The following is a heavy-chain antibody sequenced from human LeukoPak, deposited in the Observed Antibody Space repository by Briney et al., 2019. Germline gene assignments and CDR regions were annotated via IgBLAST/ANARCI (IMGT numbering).Heavy chain of an antibody. V-gene: IGHV4-38-2*02. J-gene: IGHJ4*02. CDR1: GYSISSGYY. CDR3: AIRSWQLSAIADY. Sequence: SETLSLTCTVSGYSISSGYYWGWIRQPPGKGLEGFGSIYHSGSTYYNPSLKSRVTISVDTSKNQFSLKLSSVTAADTAVYYCAIRSWQLSAIADYWGQGTLVTVSP. D-gene: IGHD6-6*01. CDR2: IYHSGST.